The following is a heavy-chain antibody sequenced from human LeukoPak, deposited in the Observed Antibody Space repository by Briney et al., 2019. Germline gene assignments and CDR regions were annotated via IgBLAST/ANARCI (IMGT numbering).Heavy chain of an antibody. CDR3: ASHYGSGSFYSPFDY. CDR1: GGSISSYY. V-gene: IGHV4-59*01. J-gene: IGHJ4*02. Sequence: PSETLYLTCTVSGGSISSYYWSWIRQPPGKGLEWIGYIYYSGSTNYNPSLKSRVTISLDTSKNQFSLKLNSVTAADTAVYYCASHYGSGSFYSPFDYWGQGTLVSVSS. CDR2: IYYSGST. D-gene: IGHD3-10*01.